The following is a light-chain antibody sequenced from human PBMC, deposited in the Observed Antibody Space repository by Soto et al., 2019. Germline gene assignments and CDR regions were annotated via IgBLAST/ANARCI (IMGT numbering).Light chain of an antibody. CDR1: SGGIGTYNL. CDR2: EVN. Sequence: QSVLTQPASVSGSPGQSIAISCTGTSGGIGTYNLVSWYQQHPGKAPKLMISEVNKRPSGVSDRFSGSKSGDTASLTISGLRTEDEADYYCCSFAGSGTGVFGTGTKVTVL. J-gene: IGLJ1*01. CDR3: CSFAGSGTGV. V-gene: IGLV2-23*02.